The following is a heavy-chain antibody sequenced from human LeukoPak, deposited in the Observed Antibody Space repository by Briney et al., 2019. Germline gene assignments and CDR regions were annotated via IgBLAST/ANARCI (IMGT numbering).Heavy chain of an antibody. CDR2: IYYSGST. CDR1: GGSISSGGYY. CDR3: ARENDYLNWFDP. D-gene: IGHD4-11*01. J-gene: IGHJ5*02. V-gene: IGHV4-31*03. Sequence: SETLSLTCTVSGGSISSGGYYWSWIRQHPWKGLEWIGYIYYSGSTYYNPSLKSRVTISVDTSKNQFSLKLSSVTAADTAVYYCARENDYLNWFDPWGQGTLVTVSS.